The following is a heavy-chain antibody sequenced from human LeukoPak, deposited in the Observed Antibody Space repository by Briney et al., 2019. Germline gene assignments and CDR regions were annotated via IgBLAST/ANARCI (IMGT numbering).Heavy chain of an antibody. V-gene: IGHV1-2*02. D-gene: IGHD1-26*01. J-gene: IGHJ4*02. CDR1: GYTFTGYF. CDR2: ISPNGGGT. CDR3: ARGSSEAGPTRGYFDY. Sequence: ASVKVSCKASGYTFTGYFVHWLRQAPGHGLEWMGWISPNGGGTDYAQRFQGGVTLTRDTSVTTAYMELSSLRSDDTAVYYCARGSSEAGPTRGYFDYWGQGTLVTVSS.